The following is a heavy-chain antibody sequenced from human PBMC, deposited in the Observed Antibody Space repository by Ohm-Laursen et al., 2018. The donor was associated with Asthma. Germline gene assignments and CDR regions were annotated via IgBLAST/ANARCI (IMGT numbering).Heavy chain of an antibody. Sequence: GSLRLSCAASGFNFGNYWMHWVRQPPGKGLEWVSRMSGDGGDSKYAASVEGRFTISRDNAKSTLFLEMNSLRAEDTAVYYCATAPTTIGAVAATDYYYGMDVWGQGTTVTVSS. J-gene: IGHJ6*02. CDR3: ATAPTTIGAVAATDYYYGMDV. CDR2: MSGDGGDS. CDR1: GFNFGNYW. V-gene: IGHV3-74*01. D-gene: IGHD6-19*01.